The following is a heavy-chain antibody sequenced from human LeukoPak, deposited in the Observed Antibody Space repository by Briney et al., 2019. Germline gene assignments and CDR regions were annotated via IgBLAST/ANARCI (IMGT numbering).Heavy chain of an antibody. CDR1: GGSISSHY. CDR2: IYYTGTT. V-gene: IGHV4-59*11. D-gene: IGHD2-21*02. J-gene: IGHJ3*02. CDR3: ARLLNNDNAGDPDTFDM. Sequence: PSETLSLTCTVSGGSISSHYWGWIRQSPERGLEWSVFIYYTGTTRYNPSLRGRVTMSVDSSRNHFSLKLTSMTAADTALYYCARLLNNDNAGDPDTFDMWGQGTMVTVSS.